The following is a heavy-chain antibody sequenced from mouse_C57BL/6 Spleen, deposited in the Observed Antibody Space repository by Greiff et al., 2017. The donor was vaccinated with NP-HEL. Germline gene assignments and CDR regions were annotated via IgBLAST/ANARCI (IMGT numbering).Heavy chain of an antibody. CDR3: ARDDYDWLAY. Sequence: VQLQQSGAELVRPVSSVKLSCKASGYTSTSYWMHWVTQRPIQGLDWIGNIDPSDSETHYNQMFKDKATLTVDKSSSTAYMQLSSLASEDSAVYDGARDDYDWLAYWGRGTLVTVCA. J-gene: IGHJ3*01. CDR1: GYTSTSYW. CDR2: IDPSDSET. D-gene: IGHD2-4*01. V-gene: IGHV1-52*01.